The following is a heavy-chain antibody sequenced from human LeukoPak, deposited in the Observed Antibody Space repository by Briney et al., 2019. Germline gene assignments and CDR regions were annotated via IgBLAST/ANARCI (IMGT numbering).Heavy chain of an antibody. CDR3: ARRTRDGDSSSWYDY. V-gene: IGHV4-30-2*01. CDR1: GGSISSGGYS. J-gene: IGHJ4*02. Sequence: SQTLSLTCAVSGGSISSGGYSWSWIRQPPGKGLEWIGYIYHSGSTNYNPSLKSRVTISVDTSKNQFSLKLSSVTAADTAVYYCARRTRDGDSSSWYDYWGQGTLVTVSS. CDR2: IYHSGST. D-gene: IGHD6-13*01.